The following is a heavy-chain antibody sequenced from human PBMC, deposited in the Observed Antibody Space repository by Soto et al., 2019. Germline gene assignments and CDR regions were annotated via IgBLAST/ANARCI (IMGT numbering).Heavy chain of an antibody. V-gene: IGHV3-21*01. J-gene: IGHJ6*02. Sequence: GGSLRLSCAASGFTFSSYSMNWVRQAPGKGLEWVSSISSSSSYIYYADSVKGRFTISRDNAKNSLYLQMNSLRAEDTAVYYCARDHSVVPAATPHSYYAMDVRGPGPTVTVSS. CDR1: GFTFSSYS. CDR2: ISSSSSYI. CDR3: ARDHSVVPAATPHSYYAMDV. D-gene: IGHD2-2*01.